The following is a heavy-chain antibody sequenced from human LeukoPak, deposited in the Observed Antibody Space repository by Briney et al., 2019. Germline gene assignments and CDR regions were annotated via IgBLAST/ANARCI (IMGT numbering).Heavy chain of an antibody. J-gene: IGHJ4*02. CDR2: ISGSGGST. Sequence: GRSLRLSCAASGFTFSSYAMSWVRQAPGKGLEWVSAISGSGGSTYYADSVKGRFTISRDNSKNTLYLQMNSLRAEDTAVYYCAKDLYDYVWGTYTVPDYWGQGTLGTVSS. CDR1: GFTFSSYA. D-gene: IGHD3-16*01. CDR3: AKDLYDYVWGTYTVPDY. V-gene: IGHV3-23*01.